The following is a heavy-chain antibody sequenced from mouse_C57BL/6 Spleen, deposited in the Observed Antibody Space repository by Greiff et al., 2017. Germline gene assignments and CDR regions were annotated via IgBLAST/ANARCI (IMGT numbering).Heavy chain of an antibody. Sequence: EVKLQESGPGLVKPSQSLSLTCSVTGYSITSGYYWNWIRQFPGNKLEWMGYISYDGSNNYNPSLKNRISITRDTSNNQFFLKLNSVTTEDTATYYCAREDYDYSFDYWGQGTTLTVSS. D-gene: IGHD2-4*01. J-gene: IGHJ2*01. CDR1: GYSITSGYY. V-gene: IGHV3-6*01. CDR2: ISYDGSN. CDR3: AREDYDYSFDY.